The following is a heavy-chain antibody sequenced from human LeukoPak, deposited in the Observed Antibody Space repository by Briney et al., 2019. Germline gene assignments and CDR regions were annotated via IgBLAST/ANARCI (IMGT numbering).Heavy chain of an antibody. CDR2: IGSSGSYI. Sequence: GGSLRLSCAVSGFTFSIYSMNWVRQAPGRGLEWVSSIGSSGSYIYYADSVKGRFTISRDNAKNSLDLQMNSLRGEDTAVYFCARGGRRFWGQGTLVTVSS. CDR3: ARGGRRF. J-gene: IGHJ4*02. D-gene: IGHD3-16*01. CDR1: GFTFSIYS. V-gene: IGHV3-21*06.